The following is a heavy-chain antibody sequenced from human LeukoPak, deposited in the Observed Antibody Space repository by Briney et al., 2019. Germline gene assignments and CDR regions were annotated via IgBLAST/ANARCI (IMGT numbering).Heavy chain of an antibody. V-gene: IGHV1-69*05. J-gene: IGHJ6*03. Sequence: SVKVSCKASGGTFSSYAISWVRQAPGQGLEWMGGIIPIFGTANYAQKFQGRVTITTDESTSTAYMELSSLRSEDTAVYYCARVLHYYGSGSPHAHYYYYYMDVWGKGTTVTVSS. CDR3: ARVLHYYGSGSPHAHYYYYYMDV. CDR1: GGTFSSYA. D-gene: IGHD3-10*01. CDR2: IIPIFGTA.